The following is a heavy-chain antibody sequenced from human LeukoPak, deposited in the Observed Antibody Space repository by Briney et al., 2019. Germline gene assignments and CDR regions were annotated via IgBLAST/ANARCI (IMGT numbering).Heavy chain of an antibody. V-gene: IGHV5-51*01. CDR3: ARLSSSRWFFDY. Sequence: GESLKISCKGSGYSFTNYWIGWVRQVHGKGLEWVAIIYPGDSDSRSRPSFQGPVISADKSISTAYLQWSSLKASDNAMYHCARLSSSRWFFDYWGQGTLVTVSS. CDR1: GYSFTNYW. J-gene: IGHJ4*02. D-gene: IGHD6-13*01. CDR2: IYPGDSDS.